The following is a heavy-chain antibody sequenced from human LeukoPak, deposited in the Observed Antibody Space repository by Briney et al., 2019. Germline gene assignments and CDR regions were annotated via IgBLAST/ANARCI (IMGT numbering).Heavy chain of an antibody. CDR1: GFTFSSYE. V-gene: IGHV3-48*03. CDR2: LSSSGSAF. J-gene: IGHJ4*02. CDR3: ARSARLMKGVVEVTALDD. D-gene: IGHD3-3*01. Sequence: GGSLRLSCAASGFTFSSYEMNWVRQALGKGLEWIAYLSSSGSAFSYADSVKGRFTIARDNAKNSVYLEMNSLRADDTAVYYCARSARLMKGVVEVTALDDWGQGTLVTVSS.